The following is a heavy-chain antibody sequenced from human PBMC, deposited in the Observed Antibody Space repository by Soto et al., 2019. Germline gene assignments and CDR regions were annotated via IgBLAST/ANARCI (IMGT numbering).Heavy chain of an antibody. CDR3: ARDAAVGRFDY. D-gene: IGHD6-19*01. CDR2: INAYNGNT. J-gene: IGHJ4*02. V-gene: IGHV1-18*01. CDR1: GYTFTSYG. Sequence: GASVKVSCKASGYTFTSYGISWVRQAPGQGLEWMGWINAYNGNTNYAQNLQGRVTMTTDTSTSTAYMELRSLRSDDTAVYYCARDAAVGRFDYWGQGTLVTVSS.